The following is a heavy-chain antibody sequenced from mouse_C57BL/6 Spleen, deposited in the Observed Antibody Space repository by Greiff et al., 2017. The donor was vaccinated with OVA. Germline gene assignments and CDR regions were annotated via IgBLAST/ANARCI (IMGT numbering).Heavy chain of an antibody. D-gene: IGHD1-1*01. V-gene: IGHV1-69*01. J-gene: IGHJ2*01. Sequence: QVQLKQPGAELVMPGASVKLSCKASGYTFTSYWMHWVKQRPGQGLEWIGEIDPSDSYTNYNQKFKGKSTLTVDKSSSTAYMQLSSLTSEDSAVYYCASNDYGSFFDYWGQGTTLTVSS. CDR2: IDPSDSYT. CDR3: ASNDYGSFFDY. CDR1: GYTFTSYW.